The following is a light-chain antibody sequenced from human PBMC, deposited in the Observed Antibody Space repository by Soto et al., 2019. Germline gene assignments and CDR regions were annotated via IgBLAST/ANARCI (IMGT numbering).Light chain of an antibody. Sequence: DIQLTQSPSFLSASVGDRVTITRRASQGISSYLAWYQQKPGKAPKLLIYAAPTLQSGVPSRFSGSGSGTEFTLTISSLQPEDFATYYCQQLNSYPRTFGPGTKVDIK. J-gene: IGKJ3*01. CDR2: AAP. V-gene: IGKV1-9*01. CDR1: QGISSY. CDR3: QQLNSYPRT.